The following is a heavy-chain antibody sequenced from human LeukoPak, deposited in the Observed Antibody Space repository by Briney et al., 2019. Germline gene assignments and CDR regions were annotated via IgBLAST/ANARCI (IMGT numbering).Heavy chain of an antibody. D-gene: IGHD5-18*01. CDR1: GFTFSSYA. CDR2: ISGSGGST. J-gene: IGHJ4*02. Sequence: GGSLRLSCAASGFTFSSYAMSWDRQAPGKGLEWVSAISGSGGSTYYADSVKGRFTISRDNSKNTLYLQMNSLRAEDTAVYYCAKVGRGYSYGSNDYWGQGTLVTVSS. CDR3: AKVGRGYSYGSNDY. V-gene: IGHV3-23*01.